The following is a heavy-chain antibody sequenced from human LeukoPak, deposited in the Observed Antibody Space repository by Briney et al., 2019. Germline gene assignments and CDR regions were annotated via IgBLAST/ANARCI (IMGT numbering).Heavy chain of an antibody. J-gene: IGHJ4*02. V-gene: IGHV4-39*07. Sequence: SETLSLTCTVSGGSISTSNYYWGWIRQPPGKGLEWIGNIFYSGSTYYSPSLKSRVTISVDTSKNQFSLKLSSVTAADTAVYYCARRERRPTPLDYWGQGTLVTVSS. CDR1: GGSISTSNYY. CDR3: ARRERRPTPLDY. D-gene: IGHD6-6*01. CDR2: IFYSGST.